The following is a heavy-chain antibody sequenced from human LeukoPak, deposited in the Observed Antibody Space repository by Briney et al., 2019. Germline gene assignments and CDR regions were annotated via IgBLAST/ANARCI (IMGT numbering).Heavy chain of an antibody. Sequence: GGSLRLSCAASGFTSDDYAMHWVRQAPGKGLEWVSGISWNSGSIGYADSVKGRFTISRDNAKNSLYLQMNSLRAEDTALYYCAKDTRQLYYGSGSYSYWGQGTLVTVSS. D-gene: IGHD3-10*01. J-gene: IGHJ4*02. CDR1: GFTSDDYA. CDR3: AKDTRQLYYGSGSYSY. V-gene: IGHV3-9*02. CDR2: ISWNSGSI.